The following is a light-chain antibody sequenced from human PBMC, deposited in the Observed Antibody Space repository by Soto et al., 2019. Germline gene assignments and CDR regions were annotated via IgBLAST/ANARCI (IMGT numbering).Light chain of an antibody. CDR3: QQYGSPPRT. Sequence: IQMAEPPPALAVSSGGTVTITYKASQDISNYLHWFQQKPGKAPQLLIFDVSSLQTGVPSRFSGGGSGTDFALTISSLEPEDIAVYYCQQYGSPPRTFGRGTRLEIK. J-gene: IGKJ5*01. V-gene: IGKV1-33*01. CDR1: QDISNY. CDR2: DVS.